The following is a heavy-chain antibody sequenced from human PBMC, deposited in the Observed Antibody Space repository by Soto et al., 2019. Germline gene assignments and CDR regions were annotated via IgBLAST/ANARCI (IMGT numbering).Heavy chain of an antibody. CDR1: GDSISSYY. Sequence: QVQLQESGPGLVKRSETLSLTCAVSGDSISSYYCMWIRQPPGKGLESIGYLYYGRSANYNPSLKSRVTLSVDTSTNQCSLTLCSMTAADTAVYYCALRSMAVVPEYWGQGTLVTVSS. CDR3: ALRSMAVVPEY. V-gene: IGHV4-59*01. J-gene: IGHJ4*02. D-gene: IGHD3-22*01. CDR2: LYYGRSA.